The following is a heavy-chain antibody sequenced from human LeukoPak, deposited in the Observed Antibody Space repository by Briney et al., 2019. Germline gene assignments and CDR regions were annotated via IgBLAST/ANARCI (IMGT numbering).Heavy chain of an antibody. J-gene: IGHJ3*02. Sequence: GGSLRLSCAASGFTFDDYLLHWVRQAPGKGLEWVSRINSDGSSTSYADSVKGRFTISRDNAKNTLYLQMNSLRAEDTAVYYCAKIYSSGVYAFDIWGQGTMVTVSS. CDR2: INSDGSST. V-gene: IGHV3-74*01. CDR1: GFTFDDYL. D-gene: IGHD6-19*01. CDR3: AKIYSSGVYAFDI.